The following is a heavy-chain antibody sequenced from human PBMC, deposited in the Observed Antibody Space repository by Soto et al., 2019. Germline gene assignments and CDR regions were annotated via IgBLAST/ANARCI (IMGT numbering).Heavy chain of an antibody. V-gene: IGHV3-23*01. CDR2: ISGSGGST. D-gene: IGHD6-13*01. J-gene: IGHJ4*02. CDR1: GFTFSSYA. CDR3: AKRPIFIAAAGSPENY. Sequence: GGSLRLSCAASGFTFSSYAMSWVRQAPGKGLEWVSAISGSGGSTYYADSVKGRFTISRDNSKNTLYLQMNSLRAEDTAVYYCAKRPIFIAAAGSPENYWGQGTLVTVSS.